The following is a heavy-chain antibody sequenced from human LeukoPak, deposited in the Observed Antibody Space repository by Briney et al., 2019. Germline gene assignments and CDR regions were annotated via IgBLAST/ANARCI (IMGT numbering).Heavy chain of an antibody. V-gene: IGHV3-23*01. J-gene: IGHJ4*02. Sequence: GGSLRLSCAASGFTFNSYAMSWVRQAPGKGLEWVSTISGSGSSTYYADSVKGRFTISRDNSQNTVDLQMNSLRAEDTAVYYCARLGIGEGVTNGGIDYWGQGTLVTVSS. CDR3: ARLGIGEGVTNGGIDY. CDR2: ISGSGSST. CDR1: GFTFNSYA. D-gene: IGHD3-10*01.